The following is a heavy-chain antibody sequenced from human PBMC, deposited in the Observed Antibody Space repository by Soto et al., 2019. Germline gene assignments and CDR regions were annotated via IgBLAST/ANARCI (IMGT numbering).Heavy chain of an antibody. CDR1: GDSSSAYS. CDR3: ARHHDS. J-gene: IGHJ4*02. V-gene: IGHV4-59*08. CDR2: IHYNGNT. Sequence: SETLSLTCTVSGDSSSAYSWSWVRQPPGKGLEWIGNIHYNGNTKYNPSLKSRVTISVDTSKNQFSLKLSSVTAADTAVYYCARHHDSWGQGTLVTVSS.